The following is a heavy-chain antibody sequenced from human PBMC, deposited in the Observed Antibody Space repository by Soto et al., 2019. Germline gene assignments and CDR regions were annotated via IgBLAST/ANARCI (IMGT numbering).Heavy chain of an antibody. CDR3: ARPVVPAAHDAFDI. J-gene: IGHJ3*02. Sequence: RASVKVSCKASGGTFSSYAISWVRQAPGQGLEWMGGIIPILGTANYAQKFQGRVTITADESTSTAYMELSSLRSEDTAVYYCARPVVPAAHDAFDIWGQGTMVTVSS. CDR2: IIPILGTA. CDR1: GGTFSSYA. V-gene: IGHV1-69*13. D-gene: IGHD2-2*01.